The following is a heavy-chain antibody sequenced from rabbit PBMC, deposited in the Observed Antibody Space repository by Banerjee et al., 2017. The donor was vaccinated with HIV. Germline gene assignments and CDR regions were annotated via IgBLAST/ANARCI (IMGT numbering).Heavy chain of an antibody. J-gene: IGHJ4*01. Sequence: QEQLVESGGGLVTLGGSLKLSCKASGFDFSSNAICWVRQAPGKGLEWIACIDAGSSGNTHYASWVNGRFTISRSTSLNTVDLKMTSLTAADTATYFCAREYVGSNGYNLWGPGTLVTVS. CDR2: IDAGSSGNT. D-gene: IGHD1-1*01. CDR1: GFDFSSNA. CDR3: AREYVGSNGYNL. V-gene: IGHV1S47*01.